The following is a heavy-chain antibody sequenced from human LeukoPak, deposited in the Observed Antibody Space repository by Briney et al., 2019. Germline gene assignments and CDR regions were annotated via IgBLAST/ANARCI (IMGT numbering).Heavy chain of an antibody. CDR1: GYTFTSYY. CDR3: ARETHGIAARPGGRFGP. D-gene: IGHD6-6*01. Sequence: ASVTVSCKASGYTFTSYYMHWVGQAPAQGLAWMGIINPSGGSTSYAQKLQGRVTMTRDMSTSTVYMELSSLRSEDTAVYYCARETHGIAARPGGRFGPWGQGTLVTVSS. V-gene: IGHV1-46*01. J-gene: IGHJ5*02. CDR2: INPSGGST.